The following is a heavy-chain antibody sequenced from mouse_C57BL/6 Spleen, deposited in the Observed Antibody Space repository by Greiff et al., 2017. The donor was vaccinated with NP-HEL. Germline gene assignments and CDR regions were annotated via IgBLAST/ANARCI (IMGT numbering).Heavy chain of an antibody. Sequence: EVKLQESGGGLVQPGGSMKLSCAASGFTFSDAWMDWVRQSPEKGLEWVAEIRNKANNHATYYAESVKGRFTISRDDSKSSVYLQMNSLRAEDTGIYYCTRDGYYPYWYFDVWGTGTTVTVSS. D-gene: IGHD2-3*01. CDR2: IRNKANNHAT. V-gene: IGHV6-6*01. J-gene: IGHJ1*03. CDR3: TRDGYYPYWYFDV. CDR1: GFTFSDAW.